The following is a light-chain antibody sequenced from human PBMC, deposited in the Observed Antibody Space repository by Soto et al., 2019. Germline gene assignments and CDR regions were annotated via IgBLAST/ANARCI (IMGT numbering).Light chain of an antibody. V-gene: IGKV1-39*01. CDR3: QQTDIDPFT. CDR2: TAS. J-gene: IGKJ2*01. Sequence: DVPMTQSPSSLSASVGDRVTITCRASLTISSYLNWYQQKPGKAPKLLIYTASYLHTGVPSMFSGSGSGTDFTLTISSLQPEDFATYYCQQTDIDPFTFGQGTKLEIK. CDR1: LTISSY.